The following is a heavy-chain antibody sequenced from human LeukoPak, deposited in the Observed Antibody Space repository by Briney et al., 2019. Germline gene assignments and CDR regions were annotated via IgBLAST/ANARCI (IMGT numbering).Heavy chain of an antibody. V-gene: IGHV3-21*01. J-gene: IGHJ4*02. CDR2: ISSSSSSSCI. CDR1: GFTFSSYT. CDR3: ARDSTFHY. Sequence: GGSLRLSCAASGFTFSSYTMTWVRQAPGKGLEWVSSISSSSSSSCIYYADSVKGRFTISRDNAKNSLYLQMNSLRAGDTAVYYCARDSTFHYWGQGTLVTVSS.